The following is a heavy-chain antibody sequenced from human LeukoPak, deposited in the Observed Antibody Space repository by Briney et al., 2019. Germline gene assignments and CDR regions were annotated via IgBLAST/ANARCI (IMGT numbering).Heavy chain of an antibody. V-gene: IGHV3-21*01. CDR3: ARDGYYYGSGSSNWFDP. CDR2: ISSSSSYI. J-gene: IGHJ5*02. D-gene: IGHD3-10*01. Sequence: GGSLRLSCAASGFTFSSYSMNWVRQAPGKGLEWVSSISSSSSYIYYADSVKGRFTISRDNSKNTLYLQMNSLRAEDTAVYYCARDGYYYGSGSSNWFDPWGQGTLVTVSS. CDR1: GFTFSSYS.